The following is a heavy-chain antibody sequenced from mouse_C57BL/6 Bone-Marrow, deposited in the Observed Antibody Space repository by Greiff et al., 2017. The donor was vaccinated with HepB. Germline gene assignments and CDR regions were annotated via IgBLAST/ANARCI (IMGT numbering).Heavy chain of an antibody. D-gene: IGHD2-4*01. Sequence: EVNVVESGEGLVKPGGSLKLSCAASGFTFSSYAMSWVRQTPEKRLEWVAYISSGGDYIYYADTVKGRFTISRDNARNTLYLQMSSLKSEDTAMYYCTRDGRLRRPYFDYWGQGTTLTVSS. CDR3: TRDGRLRRPYFDY. CDR2: ISSGGDYI. J-gene: IGHJ2*01. CDR1: GFTFSSYA. V-gene: IGHV5-9-1*02.